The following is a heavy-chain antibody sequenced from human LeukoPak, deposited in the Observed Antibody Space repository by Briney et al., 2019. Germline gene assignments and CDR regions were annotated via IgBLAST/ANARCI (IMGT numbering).Heavy chain of an antibody. J-gene: IGHJ4*02. V-gene: IGHV3-74*01. CDR1: GFTFSSYW. Sequence: GGSLRLSCAASGFTFSSYWMHWVRQAPGKGLVWVSRINTVGSSTTYADSVKGRFSISRDNAKNTLYLQMNSLRAEDTAVYYCARDLDRYYFDYWGQGTLVTVSS. CDR3: ARDLDRYYFDY. CDR2: INTVGSST.